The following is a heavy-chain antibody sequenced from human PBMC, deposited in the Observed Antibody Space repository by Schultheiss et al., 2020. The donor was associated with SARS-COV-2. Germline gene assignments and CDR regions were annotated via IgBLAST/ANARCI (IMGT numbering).Heavy chain of an antibody. CDR3: ARDASPPLIVVVPAASYYMDV. J-gene: IGHJ6*03. Sequence: SQTLSLTCTVSGGSISSYYWSWIRQPPGKGLEWIGYIYYSGSTNYNPSLKSRVTMSVDTSKNQFSLKLSSVTAADTAVYYCARDASPPLIVVVPAASYYMDVWGKGTTVTVSS. V-gene: IGHV4-59*12. CDR1: GGSISSYY. D-gene: IGHD2-2*01. CDR2: IYYSGST.